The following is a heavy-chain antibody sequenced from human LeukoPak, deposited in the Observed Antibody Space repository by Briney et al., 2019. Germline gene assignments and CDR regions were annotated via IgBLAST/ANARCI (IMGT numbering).Heavy chain of an antibody. CDR1: GGSISSYY. J-gene: IGHJ6*02. D-gene: IGHD3-10*01. CDR3: ARVPPIAMVRGVRHSYGMDV. V-gene: IGHV2-70*18. CDR2: IDWDDDK. Sequence: TLSLTCTVSGGSISSYYWSWIRQPPGKALEWLGIIDWDDDKYYSTSLKTRLTISKDTSKNQVVLTMTNMDPVDTATYFCARVPPIAMVRGVRHSYGMDVWGPGTTVTVSS.